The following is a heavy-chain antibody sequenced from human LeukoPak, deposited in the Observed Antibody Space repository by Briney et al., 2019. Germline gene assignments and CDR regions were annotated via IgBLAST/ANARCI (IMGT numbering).Heavy chain of an antibody. J-gene: IGHJ4*02. D-gene: IGHD4-23*01. CDR3: ARHYGGGVYYFDY. CDR1: AGSITSYY. Sequence: PSETLSLTCTVSAGSITSYYWSWSRQPPGKRLEWIGYIYYSGSTNYNASLNSRVTISVDTSTNQFSLKRTSVTAADTAVYYCARHYGGGVYYFDYWGQGSLVTVSP. V-gene: IGHV4-59*13. CDR2: IYYSGST.